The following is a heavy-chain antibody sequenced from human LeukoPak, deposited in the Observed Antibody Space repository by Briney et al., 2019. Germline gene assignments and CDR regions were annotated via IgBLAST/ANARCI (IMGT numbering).Heavy chain of an antibody. V-gene: IGHV1-2*02. CDR3: ARDTGIAAAGTQSDYGMDV. CDR2: INPNSGGT. D-gene: IGHD6-13*01. J-gene: IGHJ6*02. Sequence: ASVKVSCKASGYTFTGYYMHWVRQAPGQGLEWMGWINPNSGGTNYAQKFQGRVTMTRDTSISTAYMELSRLRSYDTAVYYCARDTGIAAAGTQSDYGMDVWGQGTTVTVSS. CDR1: GYTFTGYY.